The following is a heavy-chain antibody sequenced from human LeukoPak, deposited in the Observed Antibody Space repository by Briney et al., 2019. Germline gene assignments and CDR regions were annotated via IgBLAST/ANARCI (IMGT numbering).Heavy chain of an antibody. CDR3: ARDSNFGSGRGDAFDI. CDR2: ISTTGNTI. CDR1: GFTFSSYE. Sequence: HPGGSLRLSCAASGFTFSSYEMNWVRQAPGKGLEWLSYISTTGNTIYYADSVKGRFTVSRDNAKKSLYLQLNSLRAGDTALYYCARDSNFGSGRGDAFDIWGRGTKVTVSP. V-gene: IGHV3-48*03. J-gene: IGHJ3*02. D-gene: IGHD3-10*01.